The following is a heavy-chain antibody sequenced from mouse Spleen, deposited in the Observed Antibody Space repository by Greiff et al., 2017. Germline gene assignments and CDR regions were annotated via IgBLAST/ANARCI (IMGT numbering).Heavy chain of an antibody. Sequence: DVHLVESGGGLVKLGGSLKLSCAASGFTFSSYAMSWVRQTPEKRLEWVATISSGGGNTYYPDSVKGRFTISRDNAKNTLYLQMSSLKSEDTAMYYCARDHYGSSPLFDYWGQGTTLTVSS. J-gene: IGHJ2*01. CDR3: ARDHYGSSPLFDY. D-gene: IGHD1-1*01. CDR1: GFTFSSYA. CDR2: ISSGGGNT. V-gene: IGHV5-9-3*01.